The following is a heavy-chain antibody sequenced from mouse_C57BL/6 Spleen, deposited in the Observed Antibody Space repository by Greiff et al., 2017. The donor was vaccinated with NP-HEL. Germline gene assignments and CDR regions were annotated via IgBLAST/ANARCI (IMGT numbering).Heavy chain of an antibody. Sequence: VQLLQPGAGLVKPGASVKLSCKASGYTFSSYWMHWVRQSPGKGLEWVGNINPGDGCTNYNEKFKSKATLTVDKSSSTAYMQLSSLTSEDSAVYYCASTTVVPMGYWGQGTSVTVSS. V-gene: IGHV1-53*01. D-gene: IGHD1-1*01. CDR1: GYTFSSYW. CDR3: ASTTVVPMGY. CDR2: INPGDGCT. J-gene: IGHJ4*01.